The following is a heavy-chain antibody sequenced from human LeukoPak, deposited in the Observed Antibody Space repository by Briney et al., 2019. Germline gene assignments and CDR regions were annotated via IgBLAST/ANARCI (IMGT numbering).Heavy chain of an antibody. J-gene: IGHJ4*02. CDR3: ARGRFGLLWFGELER. V-gene: IGHV1-69*06. CDR2: IIPIFGTA. D-gene: IGHD3-10*01. CDR1: GGTFSSYA. Sequence: SVKVSCKASGGTFSSYAISWVRQAPGQGLEWMGGIIPIFGTANYAQKFRGRVTITADKSTRTAYMELSSLRSEDTAVYYCARGRFGLLWFGELERWGQGTLVTVSS.